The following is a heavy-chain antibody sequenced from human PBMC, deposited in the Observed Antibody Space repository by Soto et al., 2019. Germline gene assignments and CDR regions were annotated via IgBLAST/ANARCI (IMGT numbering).Heavy chain of an antibody. CDR2: ISWNSGSI. D-gene: IGHD2-15*01. Sequence: GGSLRLSCAASGFTFDDYAMHWVRQAPGKGLEWVSGISWNSGSIGYADSVKGRFTISRDNAKNSLYLQMNSLRAEDTALYYCAKAVAEYGGNSFDYWGQGTLVTVSS. V-gene: IGHV3-9*01. CDR1: GFTFDDYA. CDR3: AKAVAEYGGNSFDY. J-gene: IGHJ4*02.